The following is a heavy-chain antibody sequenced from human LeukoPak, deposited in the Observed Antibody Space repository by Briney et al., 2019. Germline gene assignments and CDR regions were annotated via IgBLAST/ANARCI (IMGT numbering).Heavy chain of an antibody. CDR1: GFTFSSYS. CDR2: ISSSSSYI. Sequence: PGGSLRLSCAASGFTFSSYSMNWVRQAPGKGLEWVSSISSSSSYIYYADSVKGRFTISRGNAKNSLYLQMNSLRAEDTAVYYCARDRAYCGGDCYSDYWGQGTLVTVSS. J-gene: IGHJ4*02. CDR3: ARDRAYCGGDCYSDY. D-gene: IGHD2-21*02. V-gene: IGHV3-21*01.